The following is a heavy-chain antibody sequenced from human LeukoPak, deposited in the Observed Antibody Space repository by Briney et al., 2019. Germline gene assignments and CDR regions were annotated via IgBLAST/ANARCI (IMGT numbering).Heavy chain of an antibody. CDR1: GYTFTGYY. V-gene: IGHV1-2*02. J-gene: IGHJ4*02. CDR2: INPNSGGT. D-gene: IGHD1-26*01. CDR3: ARMEIVGADRGDY. Sequence: ASVKVSCKASGYTFTGYYMHWVRQAPGQGLEWMGWINPNSGGTNYAQKFQGRVTMTRDKSIRTAYMELSRLTSDDTAVYYCARMEIVGADRGDYWGQGTLVTVSS.